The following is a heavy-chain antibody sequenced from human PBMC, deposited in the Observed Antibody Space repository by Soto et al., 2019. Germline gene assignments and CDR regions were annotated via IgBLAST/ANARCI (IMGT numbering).Heavy chain of an antibody. CDR2: ISHDGSNT. J-gene: IGHJ5*02. CDR1: GFTLSNTG. CDR3: AKDWGSSGWFNWFDP. D-gene: IGHD6-19*01. V-gene: IGHV3-30*18. Sequence: QVQLVESGGGVVQPGRSLRLSCVASGFTLSNTGMHWVRQAPGKGLEWVAMISHDGSNTYYGDSVKGRFPISRDNSWNTRYLQMDSLRPEDTSVYYCAKDWGSSGWFNWFDPWGQGTLVTVSS.